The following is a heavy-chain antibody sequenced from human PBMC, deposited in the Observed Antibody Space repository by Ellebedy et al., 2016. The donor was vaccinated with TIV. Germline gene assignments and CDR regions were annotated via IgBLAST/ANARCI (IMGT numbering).Heavy chain of an antibody. Sequence: GESLKISXKGSGYSFTSYWIGWVRQMPGKGLEWMGIIYPGDSDTRYSPSFQGQVTISADKSISTAYLQWSSLKASDTAMYYCAIPSPYCSGGSCYGMDVWGQGTTVTVSS. D-gene: IGHD2-15*01. CDR1: GYSFTSYW. J-gene: IGHJ6*02. CDR2: IYPGDSDT. V-gene: IGHV5-51*01. CDR3: AIPSPYCSGGSCYGMDV.